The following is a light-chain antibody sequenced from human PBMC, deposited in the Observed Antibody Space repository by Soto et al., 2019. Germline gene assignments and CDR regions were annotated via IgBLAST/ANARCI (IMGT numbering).Light chain of an antibody. J-gene: IGKJ5*01. V-gene: IGKV1-9*01. CDR3: QQFNSYPIT. Sequence: DIRLTQSPSFLSASVGDRVTITCRASQGISSNLAWYQQKPGKAPKLLIYAASTLQSGLPSRFSGSGPGTEFTLPISSLQPEDFAPYYCQQFNSYPITFGQGTRLEMK. CDR1: QGISSN. CDR2: AAS.